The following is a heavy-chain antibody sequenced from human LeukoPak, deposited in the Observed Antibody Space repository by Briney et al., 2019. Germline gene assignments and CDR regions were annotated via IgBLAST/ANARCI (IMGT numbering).Heavy chain of an antibody. D-gene: IGHD2-21*02. V-gene: IGHV1-18*01. CDR2: ISVYNRDT. Sequence: ASVKVSCKASGYTFTSYGISWVRQAPGQGLEWMGWISVYNRDTNYAENLQGRVTMTTDASTSTAYMKLRSLRPDDTAGYYCARDIGVVVVTVYAFDIWGQGTMVTVSS. CDR1: GYTFTSYG. J-gene: IGHJ3*02. CDR3: ARDIGVVVVTVYAFDI.